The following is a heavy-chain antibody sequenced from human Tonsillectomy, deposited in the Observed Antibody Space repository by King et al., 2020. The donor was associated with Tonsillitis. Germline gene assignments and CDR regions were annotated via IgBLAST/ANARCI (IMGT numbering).Heavy chain of an antibody. D-gene: IGHD3-10*01. J-gene: IGHJ4*02. CDR3: ATGIYYASGSYAY. Sequence: QLVQSGAEVKKPGASVKVSCKVSGYTLTELSMHWVRQSPGKGLEWMGGYDPEDVETIYAQKFQCRVTMTEDTSTDTAYMELSSLRSEDTAAYYCATGIYYASGSYAYWGQGTLVTVSS. V-gene: IGHV1-24*01. CDR1: GYTLTELS. CDR2: YDPEDVET.